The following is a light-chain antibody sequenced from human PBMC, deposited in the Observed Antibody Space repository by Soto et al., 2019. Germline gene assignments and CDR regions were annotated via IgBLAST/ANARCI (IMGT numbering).Light chain of an antibody. CDR3: QQYNRYSVT. CDR1: QSVSSN. V-gene: IGKV3-15*01. Sequence: EIVMTQSPATLSVSPWERATLSCRASQSVSSNLAWYQQKPGQAPRLLIYGASTRATGIPGRVSGSGSGTEFTLTISSLQPDDFATYYCQQYNRYSVTFGQGTRLEIK. CDR2: GAS. J-gene: IGKJ5*01.